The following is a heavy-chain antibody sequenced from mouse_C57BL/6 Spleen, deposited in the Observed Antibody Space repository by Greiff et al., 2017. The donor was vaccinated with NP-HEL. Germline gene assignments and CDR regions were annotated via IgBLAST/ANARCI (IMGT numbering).Heavy chain of an antibody. CDR2: IYPGSGTT. J-gene: IGHJ2*01. Sequence: VQLQQSGAELVRPGASVKLSCKASGYTFTDYYINWVKQRPGQGLAWIARIYPGSGTTYYNEKFKGKATLTAEKSSSTAYMQLSSLTSEDSAVYFCARWGPDYYGSSYFDYWGQGTTLTVSS. V-gene: IGHV1-76*01. D-gene: IGHD1-1*01. CDR3: ARWGPDYYGSSYFDY. CDR1: GYTFTDYY.